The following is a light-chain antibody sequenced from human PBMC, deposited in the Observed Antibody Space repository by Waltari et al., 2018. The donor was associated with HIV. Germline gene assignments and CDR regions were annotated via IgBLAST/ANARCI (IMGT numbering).Light chain of an antibody. Sequence: SYELTQPPSVSVSPGQTAKITCSGDALTKQSAYWSQQKPDQAPVIVIYKDTERHSGITERLSGSSSGTTATLTIIGVQAQDEADYRCQSADSNASLWVFGGGTKLTVL. CDR1: ALTKQS. CDR2: KDT. CDR3: QSADSNASLWV. J-gene: IGLJ3*02. V-gene: IGLV3-25*03.